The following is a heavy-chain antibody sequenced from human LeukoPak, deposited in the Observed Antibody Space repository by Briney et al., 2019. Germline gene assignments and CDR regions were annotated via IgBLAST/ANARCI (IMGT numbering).Heavy chain of an antibody. Sequence: TGGSLRLSCAASGFTFSSYWMYWVRQAPGKGLVWVSSIKSDGSSITYADSVKVRFTISRHNAKNTLYLQMHSLRAEDTAVYYCTRGHPVVPAGVVDYWGQGALVTVSS. V-gene: IGHV3-74*01. D-gene: IGHD2-2*01. CDR1: GFTFSSYW. J-gene: IGHJ4*02. CDR2: IKSDGSSI. CDR3: TRGHPVVPAGVVDY.